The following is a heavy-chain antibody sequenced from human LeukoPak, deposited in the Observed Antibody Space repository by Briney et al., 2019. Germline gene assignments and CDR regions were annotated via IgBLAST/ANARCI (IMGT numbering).Heavy chain of an antibody. V-gene: IGHV3-20*04. CDR2: INWNGGST. CDR3: VHCSGGSCYSPFDY. CDR1: GFTSDDYG. Sequence: GGSLRLSCAASGFTSDDYGMSWVRHAPGKGLEWVSGINWNGGSTGYADSVKGRFTISRDNAKNSLYLQMNSLRAEDTALYYCVHCSGGSCYSPFDYWGQGTLVTVSS. D-gene: IGHD2-15*01. J-gene: IGHJ4*02.